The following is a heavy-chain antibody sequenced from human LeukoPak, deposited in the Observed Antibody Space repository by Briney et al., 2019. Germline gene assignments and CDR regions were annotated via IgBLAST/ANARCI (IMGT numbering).Heavy chain of an antibody. CDR1: GFTFSSYA. V-gene: IGHV3-30*18. Sequence: GGSLRLSCAASGFTFSSYAMHWVRQAPGKGLEWVAVISYVGSNKYYADSVKGRFTISRDNSKNTLYLQMNSLRAEDTAVYYCAKSYYYDKLAYYWGQGTLVTVSS. CDR2: ISYVGSNK. CDR3: AKSYYYDKLAYY. D-gene: IGHD3-22*01. J-gene: IGHJ4*02.